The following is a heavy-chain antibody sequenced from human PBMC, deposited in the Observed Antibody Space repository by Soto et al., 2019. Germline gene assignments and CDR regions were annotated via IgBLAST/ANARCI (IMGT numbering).Heavy chain of an antibody. D-gene: IGHD3-10*01. J-gene: IGHJ6*02. CDR2: ISYDGSNK. V-gene: IGHV3-30*18. Sequence: GGSLRLSCAASGFTFSSYGMHWVRQAPGKGLEWVAVISYDGSNKYYADSVKGRFTISRDNSKNTLYLQMNSLRAEDTAVYYCAKEEVTMVRAHNMGYYYYGMDVWGQGTTVTAP. CDR1: GFTFSSYG. CDR3: AKEEVTMVRAHNMGYYYYGMDV.